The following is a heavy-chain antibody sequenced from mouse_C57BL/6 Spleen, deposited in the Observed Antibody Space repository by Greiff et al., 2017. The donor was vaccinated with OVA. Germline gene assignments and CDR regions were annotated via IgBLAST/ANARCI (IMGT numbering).Heavy chain of an antibody. V-gene: IGHV5-17*01. CDR1: GFTFSDYG. Sequence: EVQLVESGGGFVKPGGSLKLSCAASGFTFSDYGMHWVRQAPEKGLEWVAYISSGSSTIYYADTVKGRFTISRDNAKNTLFLQMTSLRSEDTAMYYCARHGSSYGYAMDYWGQGTSVTVSS. CDR2: ISSGSSTI. CDR3: ARHGSSYGYAMDY. D-gene: IGHD1-1*01. J-gene: IGHJ4*01.